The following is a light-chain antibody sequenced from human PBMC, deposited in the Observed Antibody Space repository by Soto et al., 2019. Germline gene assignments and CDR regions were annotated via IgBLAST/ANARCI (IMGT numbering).Light chain of an antibody. Sequence: DVVMTQSPLSLPVTLGQPASIACRSSQSLVASDRNTYLSWLQQRPGQSPRRLFYRVSSRESGVPDSFSGGGSGSDVTLKISSVEAEDVGVYYCAQGSHSPGTFGQGTKV. J-gene: IGKJ1*01. CDR1: QSLVASDRNTY. CDR2: RVS. V-gene: IGKV2-30*01. CDR3: AQGSHSPGT.